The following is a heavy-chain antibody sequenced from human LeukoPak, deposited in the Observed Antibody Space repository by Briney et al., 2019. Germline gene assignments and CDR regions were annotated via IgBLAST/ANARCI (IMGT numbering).Heavy chain of an antibody. J-gene: IGHJ5*02. CDR3: ARGVDTIFGVVPNWFDP. CDR1: GYTFTSYG. V-gene: IGHV1-18*01. D-gene: IGHD3-3*01. Sequence: ASVKVSCKASGYTFTSYGISWVRQAPGQGLEWMGWISAYNGNTNYAQKLQGRVTMTRDTSISTAYMELSRLRSDDTAVYYCARGVDTIFGVVPNWFDPWGQGTLVTVSS. CDR2: ISAYNGNT.